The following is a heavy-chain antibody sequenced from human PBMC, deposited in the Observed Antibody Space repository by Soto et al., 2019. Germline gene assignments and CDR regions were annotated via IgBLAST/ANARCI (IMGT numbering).Heavy chain of an antibody. Sequence: PGGSLRLSCAVSGLTFKSYAFSWVRQAPGKGLEWVSTISDSGGSASYADSVKGRLTISRDNSMNTLYLQMDSLRVEDTAVYYCVKRDLAYWGPGTLVTVSS. CDR2: ISDSGGSA. CDR1: GLTFKSYA. V-gene: IGHV3-23*01. CDR3: VKRDLAY. J-gene: IGHJ4*02.